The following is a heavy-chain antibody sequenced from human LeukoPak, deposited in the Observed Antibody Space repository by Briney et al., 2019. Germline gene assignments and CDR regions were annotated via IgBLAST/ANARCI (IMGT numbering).Heavy chain of an antibody. CDR2: IYYSGST. V-gene: IGHV4-30-4*01. D-gene: IGHD3-22*01. J-gene: IGHJ4*02. CDR3: ARGYDSSGYYSLLFDY. Sequence: KPSETLSLTCTVSGGSISSGDYYWSWIRQPPGKGLEWIGYIYYSGSTYYNPSLKSRVTISVDTSKNQFSLKLSSVTAADTAVYYCARGYDSSGYYSLLFDYWGQGTLVTVSS. CDR1: GGSISSGDYY.